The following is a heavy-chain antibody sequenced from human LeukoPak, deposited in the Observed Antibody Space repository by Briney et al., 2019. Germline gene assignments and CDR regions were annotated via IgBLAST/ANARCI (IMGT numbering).Heavy chain of an antibody. CDR3: ARYGSGWHNFDC. CDR2: IKPDGSVK. D-gene: IGHD6-19*01. CDR1: GFTFSRYW. V-gene: IGHV3-7*05. Sequence: QPGRSLRLSCAASGFTFSRYWMIWVRQAPGKGLEWVANIKPDGSVKDYEDSVRGRFTISRDNAKNSLYLQVNSLRAEDTAVYYCARYGSGWHNFDCWGQGTLVTVSS. J-gene: IGHJ4*02.